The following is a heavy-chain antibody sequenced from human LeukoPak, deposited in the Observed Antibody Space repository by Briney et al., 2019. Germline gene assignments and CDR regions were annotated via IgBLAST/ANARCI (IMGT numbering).Heavy chain of an antibody. J-gene: IGHJ4*02. CDR2: ISAYNGNT. V-gene: IGHV1-18*01. D-gene: IGHD3-22*01. CDR3: AGEYRDYYDSSGNYLDC. CDR1: GYTFTSYG. Sequence: GASVKVSCKASGYTFTSYGISWVRQAPGQGLEWMGWISAYNGNTNYAQKLQGRVTMTTDTSTSTAYMELRSLRSDDTAVYYCAGEYRDYYDSSGNYLDCWGQGTLVTVSS.